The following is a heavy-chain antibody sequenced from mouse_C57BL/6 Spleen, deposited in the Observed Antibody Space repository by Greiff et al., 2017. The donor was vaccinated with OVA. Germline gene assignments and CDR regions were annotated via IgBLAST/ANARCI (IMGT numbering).Heavy chain of an antibody. V-gene: IGHV5-6*01. Sequence: VQLVESGGDLVKPGGSLKLSCAASGFTFSSYGMSWVRQTPDKRLEWVATISSGGSYTYSPDSVKGRFTISRDNAKNTLYLQMSSLKSEDTAMYYCASRSNYGFAYWGQGTLVTVSA. CDR2: ISSGGSYT. D-gene: IGHD2-5*01. CDR1: GFTFSSYG. CDR3: ASRSNYGFAY. J-gene: IGHJ3*01.